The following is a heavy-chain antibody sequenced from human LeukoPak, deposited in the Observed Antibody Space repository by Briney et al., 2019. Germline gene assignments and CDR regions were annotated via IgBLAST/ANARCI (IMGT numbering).Heavy chain of an antibody. CDR3: TTTSLRSLRFGSTQDY. V-gene: IGHV3-15*01. CDR2: IKSKTDGGTT. CDR1: GLTFSNAW. J-gene: IGHJ4*02. Sequence: TGGSLRLSCAASGLTFSNAWMSWVRQAPGKGLEWVGRIKSKTDGGTTDYAAPVKGRFTISRDDSKNTLYLQMNSLKTEDTAVYYCTTTSLRSLRFGSTQDYWGQGTLVTVSS. D-gene: IGHD3-10*01.